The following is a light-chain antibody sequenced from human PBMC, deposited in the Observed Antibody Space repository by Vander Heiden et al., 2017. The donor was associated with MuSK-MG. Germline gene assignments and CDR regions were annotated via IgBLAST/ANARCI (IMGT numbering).Light chain of an antibody. V-gene: IGKV1-5*03. CDR3: RHDRGPPYS. CDR1: QRISSY. J-gene: IGKJ2*03. CDR2: KAS. Sequence: DIQMTQSPSTLSASVGDRVTITCRASQRISSYLAWYQQRPVKAPKLLIHKASTLQSGVPSTFSGNGSATEFTLSIISLLPADFATYYCRHDRGPPYSFGQGTKLEIK.